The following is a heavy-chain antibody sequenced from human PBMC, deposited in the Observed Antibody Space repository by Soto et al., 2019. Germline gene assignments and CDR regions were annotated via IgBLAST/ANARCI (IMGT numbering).Heavy chain of an antibody. CDR1: GGTLRSYA. D-gene: IGHD2-2*01. CDR3: ARSQGGSTSLDIYYYYYYGMDV. Sequence: QVQLVQSGAEVKKPGSSVKVSCKAPGGTLRSYAISWVRQAPGQGLEWMGGIIPIFGTAIYAQKFQGRVTINADESTSTGYMELSSLRSEDTAVYYCARSQGGSTSLDIYYYYYYGMDVWGQGTTVTVSS. V-gene: IGHV1-69*01. CDR2: IIPIFGTA. J-gene: IGHJ6*02.